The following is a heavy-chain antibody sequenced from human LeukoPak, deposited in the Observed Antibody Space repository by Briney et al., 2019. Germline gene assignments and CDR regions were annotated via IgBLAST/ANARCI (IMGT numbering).Heavy chain of an antibody. D-gene: IGHD1-26*01. J-gene: IGHJ6*03. CDR1: GFTFSDYY. CDR3: ARDVGSDDYYYYMDV. Sequence: GGSLRLSCAASGFTFSDYYMSWIRQAPGKGLEWVSYISSSGSTIYYADSVKGRFTISRDNAKNSLYLQMNSLRAEDTAVYYCARDVGSDDYYYYMDVWGKGTTVTVSS. V-gene: IGHV3-11*04. CDR2: ISSSGSTI.